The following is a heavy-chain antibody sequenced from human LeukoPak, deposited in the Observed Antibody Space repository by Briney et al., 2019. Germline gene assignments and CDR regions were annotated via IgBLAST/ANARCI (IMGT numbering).Heavy chain of an antibody. V-gene: IGHV3-11*01. D-gene: IGHD1-1*01. Sequence: PGGSLRLSCAASGFTFSDYYMSWIRQAPGKGLEWVSYISSSGSTIYYADSVKGRFTISRDNAKNSLYPQMNSLRAEDTAVYYCARSSGYNWNDLTFDYWGQGTLVTVSS. CDR2: ISSSGSTI. CDR1: GFTFSDYY. J-gene: IGHJ4*02. CDR3: ARSSGYNWNDLTFDY.